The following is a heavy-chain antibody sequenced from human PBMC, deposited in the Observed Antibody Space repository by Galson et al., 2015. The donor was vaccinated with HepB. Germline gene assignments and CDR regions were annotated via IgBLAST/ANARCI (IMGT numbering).Heavy chain of an antibody. D-gene: IGHD2-21*02. CDR3: AKVLGVTDYYFDY. Sequence: SLRLSCAASGFTFSSYGMHWVRQAPGKGLEWVAFIRYDGSNKYYADSVKGRFTISRDNSKNTLYLQMNSLRAEDTAVYHCAKVLGVTDYYFDYWGQGTLVTVSS. CDR1: GFTFSSYG. J-gene: IGHJ4*02. V-gene: IGHV3-30*02. CDR2: IRYDGSNK.